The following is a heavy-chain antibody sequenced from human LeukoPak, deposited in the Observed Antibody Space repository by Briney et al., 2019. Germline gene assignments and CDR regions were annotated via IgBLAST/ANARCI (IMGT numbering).Heavy chain of an antibody. J-gene: IGHJ4*02. CDR3: AREGVDTATTTYYFDY. D-gene: IGHD5-18*01. CDR1: GGSISSGGYY. Sequence: PSETLSLTCTVSGGSISSGGYYWSWIRQPPGKGLEWIGYIYHSGSTYYNPSLKSRVTISVDKSKNQFSLRLSSVTAADTAVYYCAREGVDTATTTYYFDYWGQGTLVTVSS. V-gene: IGHV4-30-2*01. CDR2: IYHSGST.